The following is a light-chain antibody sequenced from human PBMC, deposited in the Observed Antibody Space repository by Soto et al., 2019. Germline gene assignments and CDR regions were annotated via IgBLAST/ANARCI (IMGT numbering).Light chain of an antibody. CDR2: GAS. V-gene: IGKV3-20*01. J-gene: IGKJ2*01. Sequence: EIVLKQSPGTLSLSPGERATLSCRASQSVSSAYILWLQQKHGQAPRLLIYGASYRAAGVPDRFGGSGSGTDFTLTISRLEPEDSAVYYCQQFGFAPYIFGQGTKLEIK. CDR1: QSVSSAY. CDR3: QQFGFAPYI.